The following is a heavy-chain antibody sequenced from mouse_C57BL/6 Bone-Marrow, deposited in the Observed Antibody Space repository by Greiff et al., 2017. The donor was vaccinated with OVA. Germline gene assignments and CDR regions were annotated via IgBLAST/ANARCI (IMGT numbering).Heavy chain of an antibody. CDR2: IRSKSNNYAT. CDR3: VRKGTRDYYAMGY. CDR1: GFSFNTYA. J-gene: IGHJ4*01. D-gene: IGHD3-3*01. V-gene: IGHV10-1*01. Sequence: GGGLVQPKGSLKLSCAASGFSFNTYAMNRVRQAPGKGLEWVARIRSKSNNYATYYADSVKDRFTISRDDSESMLYLQMNNLKTEDTAMYYCVRKGTRDYYAMGYWGQGTSVTVSS.